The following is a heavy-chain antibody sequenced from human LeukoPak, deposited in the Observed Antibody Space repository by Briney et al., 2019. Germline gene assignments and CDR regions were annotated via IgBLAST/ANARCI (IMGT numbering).Heavy chain of an antibody. J-gene: IGHJ4*02. CDR3: ARGQRPSYSYDY. CDR1: VYTFTSYG. Sequence: ASVTVSCMPSVYTFTSYGISCVRQAPRHGLEGMGWISAYNGNTNYAQKLQSRVTITTDTSTSTAYMELRSLRSDDTAVYYCARGQRPSYSYDYWGQGTLVTVSS. V-gene: IGHV1-18*01. D-gene: IGHD5-18*01. CDR2: ISAYNGNT.